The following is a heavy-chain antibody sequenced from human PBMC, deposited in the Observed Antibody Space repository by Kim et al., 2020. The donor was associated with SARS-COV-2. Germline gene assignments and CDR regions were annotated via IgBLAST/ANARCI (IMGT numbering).Heavy chain of an antibody. D-gene: IGHD5-18*01. J-gene: IGHJ5*02. CDR2: IYYSGST. Sequence: SETLSLTCSVSGDSINNGGYYWSWIRQHPGKGLEWIGYIYYSGSTYYNPSLKTRVTISFDTSRNQFSLNLTSVTAADTAVYYCARRASSGLYSYFEPWSQGTLVTVSS. CDR1: GDSINNGGYY. CDR3: ARRASSGLYSYFEP. V-gene: IGHV4-31*03.